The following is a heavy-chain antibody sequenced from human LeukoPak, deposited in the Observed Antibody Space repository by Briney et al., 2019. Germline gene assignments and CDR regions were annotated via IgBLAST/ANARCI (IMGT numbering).Heavy chain of an antibody. V-gene: IGHV3-48*03. CDR2: ISSSGSTI. CDR3: ARVGPSRYCGGGSCPDEF. J-gene: IGHJ4*02. Sequence: PGGSLRLSCAASGFTFSSYEMNWVRQAPGKGLECVSYISSSGSTIYYADSVKGRFTISRDNAKNSLYLQMNSLRAEDTAVYYGARVGPSRYCGGGSCPDEFGVQGTGVTVTS. CDR1: GFTFSSYE. D-gene: IGHD2-15*01.